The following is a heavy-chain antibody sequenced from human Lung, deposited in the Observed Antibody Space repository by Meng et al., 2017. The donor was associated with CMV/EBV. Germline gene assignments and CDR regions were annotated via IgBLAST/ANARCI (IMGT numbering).Heavy chain of an antibody. D-gene: IGHD1-26*01. J-gene: IGHJ6*02. CDR1: GFTFSSYA. V-gene: IGHV3-23*01. Sequence: GGSXRLXXAASGFTFSSYAMSWVRQAPGKGLEWVSAISGSGGSTYYADSVKGRFTISRDNSKNMLYLQMNSLRAEDSAVYFCAKGKWGGYYYYYGMDVWGRGTXVTVAS. CDR2: ISGSGGST. CDR3: AKGKWGGYYYYYGMDV.